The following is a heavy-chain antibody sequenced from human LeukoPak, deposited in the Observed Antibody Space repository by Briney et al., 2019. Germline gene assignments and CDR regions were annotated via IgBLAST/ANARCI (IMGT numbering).Heavy chain of an antibody. CDR1: GFTFSSYA. J-gene: IGHJ4*02. CDR2: ISNSGGRT. D-gene: IGHD3-22*01. CDR3: AEYYYYDSSGYQQYYFDY. Sequence: GRSLRLSCAASGFTFSSYAMSWVRQAPGKGLEWVSGISNSGGRTYYADSVKGRFTISRDNSKNTLYLQMNSLRAEDTAVYYCAEYYYYDSSGYQQYYFDYWGQGTLVTVSS. V-gene: IGHV3-23*01.